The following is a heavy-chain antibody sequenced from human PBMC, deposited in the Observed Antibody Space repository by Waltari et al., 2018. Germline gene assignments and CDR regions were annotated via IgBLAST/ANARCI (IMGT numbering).Heavy chain of an antibody. J-gene: IGHJ3*02. Sequence: QVQLQESGPGLVKPSQTLSLTCTVSGGSISSGGYYWSWIRQHPGKGLRRNVYIYASGSTYYIPSRKRRVTISVDTSKNQFSLKLSSVTAADTAVYYCETDGDTISARGAFDIWGQGTMVTVSS. CDR2: IYASGST. CDR1: GGSISSGGYY. V-gene: IGHV4-31*03. D-gene: IGHD3-9*01. CDR3: ETDGDTISARGAFDI.